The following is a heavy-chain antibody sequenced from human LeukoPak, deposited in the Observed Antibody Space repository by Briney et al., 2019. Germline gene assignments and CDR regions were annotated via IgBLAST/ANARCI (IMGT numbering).Heavy chain of an antibody. Sequence: KPSETLSLTCTVSGGSISSYYWSWIRQPPGKGLEWIGYIYYSGSTNYNPSLKSRVTISVDTSKNQFSLKLSSVTAADTAVYYCARFSSSSGVGVDYWGQGTLVTVSS. CDR2: IYYSGST. CDR3: ARFSSSSGVGVDY. CDR1: GGSISSYY. J-gene: IGHJ4*02. V-gene: IGHV4-59*01. D-gene: IGHD6-6*01.